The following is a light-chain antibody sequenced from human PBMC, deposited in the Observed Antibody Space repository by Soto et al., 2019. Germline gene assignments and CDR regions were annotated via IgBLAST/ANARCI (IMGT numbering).Light chain of an antibody. CDR1: SSNFGSCYD. J-gene: IGLJ2*01. CDR3: QSYDSGLYVV. Sequence: QPVLTQPPSVSGAPGQRVTISCTGSSSNFGSCYDVHWYRQLPGTAPKLLIYGNNNRPSGVPDRFSGSKSGTSASLAITGLQAEDEADYYCQSYDSGLYVVFGGGTKVTVL. V-gene: IGLV1-40*01. CDR2: GNN.